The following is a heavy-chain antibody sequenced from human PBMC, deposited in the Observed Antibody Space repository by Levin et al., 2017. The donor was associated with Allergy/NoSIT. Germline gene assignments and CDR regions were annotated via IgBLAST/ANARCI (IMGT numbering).Heavy chain of an antibody. D-gene: IGHD2-15*01. CDR2: IYYSGST. Sequence: SETLSLTCTVSGGSISSGDYYWSWIRQPPGKGLEWIGYIYYSGSTYYNPSLKSRVTISVDTSKNQFSLKLSSVTAADTAVYYCANRRRRYCSGGSCYSNFQHWGQGTLVTVSS. CDR1: GGSISSGDYY. CDR3: ANRRRRYCSGGSCYSNFQH. J-gene: IGHJ1*01. V-gene: IGHV4-30-4*01.